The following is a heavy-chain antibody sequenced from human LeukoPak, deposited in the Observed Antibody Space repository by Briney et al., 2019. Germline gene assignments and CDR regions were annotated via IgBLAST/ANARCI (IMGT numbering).Heavy chain of an antibody. CDR2: IRYDGSNK. Sequence: PGGSLRLSCAASGFTFSSYGMHWVRQAPGKGLEWVAFIRYDGSNKYYADSVKGRFTISRDNSKNTLYLQMNSLRAEDTAVYYCAKDVPQAWQLLGHWGQGTLVTVFS. D-gene: IGHD2-2*01. V-gene: IGHV3-30*02. CDR3: AKDVPQAWQLLGH. CDR1: GFTFSSYG. J-gene: IGHJ4*02.